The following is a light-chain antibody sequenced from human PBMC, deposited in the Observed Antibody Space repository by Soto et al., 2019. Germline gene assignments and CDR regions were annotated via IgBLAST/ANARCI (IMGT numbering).Light chain of an antibody. CDR1: SSDVEDYRY. CDR2: DGT. V-gene: IGLV2-11*01. CDR3: CSYVTTPEI. Sequence: QSVLAQPRSVSGSPGQLLTISCTGTSSDVEDYRYVSWYQQYPGKAPKLVIYDGTKRPSGVPDRFSGSNSGNTASLTISGLQAEDEADYYCCSYVTTPEIFGTGTKLTVL. J-gene: IGLJ1*01.